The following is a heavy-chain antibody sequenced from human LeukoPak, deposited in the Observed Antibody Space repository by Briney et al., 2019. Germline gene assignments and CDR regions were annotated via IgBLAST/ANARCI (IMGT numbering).Heavy chain of an antibody. CDR3: ARATMVRGVISPITFGMDV. Sequence: ASVKVSCKASGYTFTGYYMHWVRQAPGQGLEWMGWINPNSGGTNYAQKFQGRVTMTRDMSISTAYMELSRLRSDDTAVYYCARATMVRGVISPITFGMDVWGQGTTVTVSS. CDR1: GYTFTGYY. CDR2: INPNSGGT. D-gene: IGHD3-10*01. V-gene: IGHV1-2*02. J-gene: IGHJ6*02.